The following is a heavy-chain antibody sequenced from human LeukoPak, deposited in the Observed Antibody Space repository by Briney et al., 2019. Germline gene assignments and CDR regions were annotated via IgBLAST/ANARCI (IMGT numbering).Heavy chain of an antibody. J-gene: IGHJ3*01. CDR2: IIPIFGTA. CDR1: GGTFSSYA. CDR3: SREAPEGYYDSSGD. Sequence: SVKVSCKASGGTFSSYAISWVRQAPGQGLEWMGGIIPIFGTANYAQKFQGRVTITADESTSTAYMELSSLRSEDTAVYYCSREAPEGYYDSSGDWGQGTMVTVSS. V-gene: IGHV1-69*13. D-gene: IGHD3-22*01.